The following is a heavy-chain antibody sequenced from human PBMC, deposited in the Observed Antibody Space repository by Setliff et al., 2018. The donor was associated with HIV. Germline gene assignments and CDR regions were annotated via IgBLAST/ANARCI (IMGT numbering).Heavy chain of an antibody. CDR1: GGPFSSYS. D-gene: IGHD6-19*01. CDR3: ARVGRSVTGP. Sequence: GASVKVSCKASGGPFSSYSITWVRQAPGQGLEWMGRIIPMFSIPNYSQRLQGRVTITADRSTNTVYMELSSLRSDDTAVYYCARVGRSVTGPWGQGTLVTVSS. CDR2: IIPMFSIP. V-gene: IGHV1-69*04. J-gene: IGHJ5*02.